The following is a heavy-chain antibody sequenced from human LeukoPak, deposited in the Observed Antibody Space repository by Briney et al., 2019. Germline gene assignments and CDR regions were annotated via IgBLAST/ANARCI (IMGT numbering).Heavy chain of an antibody. J-gene: IGHJ5*02. CDR1: GGSISSYY. CDR2: IYYSGST. V-gene: IGHV4-59*01. CDR3: ARHDFWSGKYWFDP. Sequence: SETLSLTCTVSGGSISSYYWSWVRQPPAKGLEWIGYIYYSGSTNYNPSLKSRVTISVDTSKNQFSLKLSSVTAADTAVYYCARHDFWSGKYWFDPWGQGTLVTVSS. D-gene: IGHD3-3*01.